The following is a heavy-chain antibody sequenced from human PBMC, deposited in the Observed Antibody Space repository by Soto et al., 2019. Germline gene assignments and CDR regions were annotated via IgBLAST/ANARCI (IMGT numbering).Heavy chain of an antibody. CDR1: GFTFSSYW. D-gene: IGHD3-3*01. V-gene: IGHV3-23*01. CDR3: AKDPGDYDFWSGYYTNYGMDV. CDR2: ISGSGGST. J-gene: IGHJ6*02. Sequence: PGGSLRLSCAASGFTFSSYWMHWVRQAPGKGLEWVSAISGSGGSTYYADSVKGRFTISRDNSKDTPYLQMNSLRAEDTAVYYCAKDPGDYDFWSGYYTNYGMDVWGQGTTVTVSS.